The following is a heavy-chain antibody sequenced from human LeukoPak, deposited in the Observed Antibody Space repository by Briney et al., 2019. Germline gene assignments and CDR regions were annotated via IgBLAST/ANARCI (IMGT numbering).Heavy chain of an antibody. CDR3: AKDSRITMVRGVSSFDP. D-gene: IGHD3-10*01. CDR1: GFTFSSYA. V-gene: IGHV3-23*01. Sequence: GGSLRLSCAASGFTFSSYAMNWVRQAPGKGLEWVSGTGSTGVSTFYADSVKGRFTVSRDNSKNTVYLQMTSLRADDTAVYYCAKDSRITMVRGVSSFDPWGQGTLVTVSS. CDR2: TGSTGVST. J-gene: IGHJ5*02.